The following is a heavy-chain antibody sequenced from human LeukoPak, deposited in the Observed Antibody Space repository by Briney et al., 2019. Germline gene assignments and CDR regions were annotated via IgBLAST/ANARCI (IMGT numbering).Heavy chain of an antibody. CDR1: GFTFTNYW. D-gene: IGHD3-22*01. Sequence: GGSLRLSCAASGFTFTNYWMHWVRQAPGKGLVWVSHIDNNGRSTYYADSVKGRFTISRDNSKNTLYLQMNSLRAEDTAVYYCAKDGRNYYDSSGYYYLDYWGQGTLVTVSS. J-gene: IGHJ4*02. V-gene: IGHV3-74*01. CDR2: IDNNGRST. CDR3: AKDGRNYYDSSGYYYLDY.